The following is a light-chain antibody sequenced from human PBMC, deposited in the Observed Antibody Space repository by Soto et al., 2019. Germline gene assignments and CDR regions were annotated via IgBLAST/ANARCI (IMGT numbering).Light chain of an antibody. J-gene: IGKJ4*01. CDR1: QSVLYSSNNKNY. CDR2: WAS. Sequence: DIVMTQSPDSLAVSLGERATLNCKSSQSVLYSSNNKNYLAWYQQKPGQPPKLLIYWASTRESGVPDRFSGSGSGTDFTLTISSLQAEDVAVYYCQQYYSTLLTFGGGTKVEIK. CDR3: QQYYSTLLT. V-gene: IGKV4-1*01.